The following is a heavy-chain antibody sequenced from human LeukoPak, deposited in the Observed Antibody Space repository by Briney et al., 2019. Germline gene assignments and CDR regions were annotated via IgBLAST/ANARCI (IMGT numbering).Heavy chain of an antibody. CDR2: INPNSGGT. CDR1: GYTFTGYY. CDR3: ARGGYSGYDVYYYYMDV. V-gene: IGHV1-2*02. D-gene: IGHD5-12*01. Sequence: GASVKVSCKASGYTFTGYYMHWVRQAPGQGLEWMGWINPNSGGTNYAQKFQGRVTMTRDTSISTAYMELSRLRSDDTAVYYCARGGYSGYDVYYYYMDVWGKGTTVTVSS. J-gene: IGHJ6*03.